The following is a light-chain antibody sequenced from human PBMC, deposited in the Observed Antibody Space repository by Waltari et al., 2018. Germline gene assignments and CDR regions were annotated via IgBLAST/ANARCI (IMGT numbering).Light chain of an antibody. V-gene: IGLV3-19*01. CDR2: GGN. CDR3: NSRDSSGNLLV. Sequence: SSELTQDPAVSVALGQTVRITCQGDSLRNYYPSWYQQKPGQAPVLVLYGGNHRPSGIPARFSGSNSGNTASLTITGAQAEDEGDYYCNSRDSSGNLLVFGRGTKLTVL. CDR1: SLRNYY. J-gene: IGLJ3*02.